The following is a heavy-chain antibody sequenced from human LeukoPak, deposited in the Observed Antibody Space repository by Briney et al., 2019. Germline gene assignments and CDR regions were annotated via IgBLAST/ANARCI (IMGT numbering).Heavy chain of an antibody. J-gene: IGHJ4*02. CDR2: IYYSGST. D-gene: IGHD2-21*02. CDR3: ARVRYCGGDCRHLFDY. Sequence: PSETLSLTCTVSGGSISSSSYYWGWLRQPPGKGLEWIGSIYYSGSTYYNPSLKSRVTISVDTSKNQFSLKLSSVTAADTAVYYCARVRYCGGDCRHLFDYWGQGTLVTVSS. CDR1: GGSISSSSYY. V-gene: IGHV4-39*07.